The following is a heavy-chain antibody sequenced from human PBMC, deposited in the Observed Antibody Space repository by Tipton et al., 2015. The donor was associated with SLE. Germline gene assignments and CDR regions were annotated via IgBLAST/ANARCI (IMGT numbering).Heavy chain of an antibody. CDR3: ARDKGGIYYDFWSGYYHDAFDI. D-gene: IGHD3-3*01. V-gene: IGHV3-7*01. Sequence: SLRLSCAASGFTFSSYWMSWVRQAPGKGLEWVANIKQDGSEKYYVDSVKGRFTISRDNAKNSLYLQMNSLRAEDTAVYYCARDKGGIYYDFWSGYYHDAFDIWGQGTMVTVSS. CDR2: IKQDGSEK. J-gene: IGHJ3*02. CDR1: GFTFSSYW.